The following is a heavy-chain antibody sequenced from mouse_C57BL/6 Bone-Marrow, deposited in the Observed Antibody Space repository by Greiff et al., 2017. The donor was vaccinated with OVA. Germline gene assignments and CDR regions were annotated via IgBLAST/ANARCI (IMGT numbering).Heavy chain of an antibody. Sequence: VQLQQSGAELVRPGASVTLSCKASGYTFTDYEMHWVKQTPVHGLEWIGAIDPETGGTAYNQKFKGKAILTADKSSSTAYMELRSLTSEDSAVYYCNPRNYPYWYFDVWGTGTTVTVSS. V-gene: IGHV1-15*01. CDR2: IDPETGGT. J-gene: IGHJ1*03. CDR3: NPRNYPYWYFDV. D-gene: IGHD2-1*01. CDR1: GYTFTDYE.